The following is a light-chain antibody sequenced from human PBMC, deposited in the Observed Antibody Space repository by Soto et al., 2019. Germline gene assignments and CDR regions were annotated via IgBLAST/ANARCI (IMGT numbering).Light chain of an antibody. Sequence: DIHMTQSPSSLSASVGDRITITCRASQAMSNYLAWYQHKPGKVPKLLIYAASSLQSGVPSRFNGSGSGTHFTLTISSLQPEDVATHYCQKYNGALWAFGLGTKVEIK. CDR3: QKYNGALWA. V-gene: IGKV1-27*01. CDR1: QAMSNY. CDR2: AAS. J-gene: IGKJ1*01.